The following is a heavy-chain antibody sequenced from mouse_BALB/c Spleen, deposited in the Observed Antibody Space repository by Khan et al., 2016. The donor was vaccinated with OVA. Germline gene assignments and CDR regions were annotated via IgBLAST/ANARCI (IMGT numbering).Heavy chain of an antibody. J-gene: IGHJ2*01. D-gene: IGHD1-1*01. CDR3: AREGYYYGSKRDFDF. CDR2: INPMNGRT. CDR1: GYTFTDYW. Sequence: QVQLQQPGAELVKPGTSVKLSCKASGYTFTDYWIHWVKQRPGQGLEWIGEINPMNGRTNYNEKVKSKATLTVDKSSSTAYMQLSSLTSEDSAVYHCAREGYYYGSKRDFDFWGQGTTLTVSS. V-gene: IGHV1S81*02.